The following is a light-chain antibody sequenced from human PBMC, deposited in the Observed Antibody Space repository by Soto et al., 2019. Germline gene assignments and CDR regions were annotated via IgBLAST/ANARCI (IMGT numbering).Light chain of an antibody. Sequence: QSVLTQPPSASGTPGQTVTISCSGSDSNIGSNPLNWFQQLPGAAPTLLIYLNDQRPSGVPARFSGSKSGTSASLAISGLQSEDEADYYCAVLDDSLHARVFGGGTKVTVL. V-gene: IGLV1-44*01. CDR3: AVLDDSLHARV. J-gene: IGLJ3*02. CDR1: DSNIGSNP. CDR2: LND.